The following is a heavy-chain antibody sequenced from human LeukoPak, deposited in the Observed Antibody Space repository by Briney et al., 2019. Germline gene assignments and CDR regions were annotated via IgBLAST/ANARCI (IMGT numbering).Heavy chain of an antibody. CDR2: ISWNSGSI. J-gene: IGHJ3*02. D-gene: IGHD4-17*01. V-gene: IGHV3-9*01. CDR1: GFTFSSYA. Sequence: PGRSLRLSCAASGFTFSSYAMHWVRQAPGKGLEWVSGISWNSGSIGYADSVKGRFTISRDNAKNSLYLQMNSLRAEDTALYYCAKDSEMTTDLGVDAFDIWGQGTMVTVSS. CDR3: AKDSEMTTDLGVDAFDI.